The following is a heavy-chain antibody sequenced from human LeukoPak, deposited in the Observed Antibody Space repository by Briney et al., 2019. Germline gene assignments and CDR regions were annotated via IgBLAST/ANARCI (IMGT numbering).Heavy chain of an antibody. CDR2: IHPSGST. CDR3: ARVTGYVMEDYFDY. J-gene: IGHJ4*02. Sequence: PSETLSLTCAVSGGSISSYYWSWVRQPPGKGLEWIGEIHPSGSTNYNPSLKSRVTISVDTSKNQFSLRLSSVTAADTAVYYCARVTGYVMEDYFDYWGQGTLVTVSS. CDR1: GGSISSYY. V-gene: IGHV4-59*01. D-gene: IGHD6-13*01.